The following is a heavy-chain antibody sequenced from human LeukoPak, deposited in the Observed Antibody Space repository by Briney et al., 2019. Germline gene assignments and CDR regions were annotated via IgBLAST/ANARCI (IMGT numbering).Heavy chain of an antibody. CDR1: GFSLEDFG. CDR2: INWNGGTT. J-gene: IGHJ4*02. D-gene: IGHD1/OR15-1a*01. CDR3: ARRASGPRRNWYWDK. Sequence: TGGSLRLSCATSGFSLEDFGMSWVRQAPGKGLEWVSGINWNGGTTGYADSTKGRFTISRDTANNSLHLQMNSLRSEDTAFYYCARRASGPRRNWYWDKWGQGTLVTASS. V-gene: IGHV3-20*04.